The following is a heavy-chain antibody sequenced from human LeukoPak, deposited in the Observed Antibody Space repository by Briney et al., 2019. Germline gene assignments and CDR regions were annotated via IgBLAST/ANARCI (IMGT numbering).Heavy chain of an antibody. Sequence: GGSLRLSCAASGFTFSSYGMHWVRQAPGKGLEWVAVISYDGSNKYYADSVKGRFTISRDNSKNTLYLQMNSLRAEDTAVYYCAKDVEYWGQGTPVTVSS. J-gene: IGHJ4*02. CDR2: ISYDGSNK. CDR3: AKDVEY. D-gene: IGHD2-21*01. V-gene: IGHV3-30*18. CDR1: GFTFSSYG.